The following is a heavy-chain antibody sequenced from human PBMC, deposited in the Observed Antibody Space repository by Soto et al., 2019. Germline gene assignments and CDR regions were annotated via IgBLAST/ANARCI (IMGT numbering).Heavy chain of an antibody. J-gene: IGHJ4*02. CDR2: IYYSGST. CDR3: AREIKRGTYFDY. V-gene: IGHV4-30-4*01. CDR1: GGSISSGDYY. Sequence: QVQLQESGPGLVKPSQTLSLTCSVAGGSISSGDYYWSWIRQPPGKGLEWIGYIYYSGSTYYNPSLKSRVTISVDTSKNQFSLKLSSVTAADTAVYYCAREIKRGTYFDYWGQGTLVTVSS.